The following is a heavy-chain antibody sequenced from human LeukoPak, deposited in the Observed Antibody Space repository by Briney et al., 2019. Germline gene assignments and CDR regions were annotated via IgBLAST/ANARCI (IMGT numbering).Heavy chain of an antibody. Sequence: GGSLRLSYAPSGLIFEEYAMHWVRQVPGKGLEWVSGLSWNSGTIGYADSVKGRFTISRDNAKNSVYLQMDNLRAEDTAVYYCVGSSGWLFDYWGQGILVAVSS. CDR1: GLIFEEYA. J-gene: IGHJ4*02. D-gene: IGHD6-19*01. V-gene: IGHV3-9*01. CDR3: VGSSGWLFDY. CDR2: LSWNSGTI.